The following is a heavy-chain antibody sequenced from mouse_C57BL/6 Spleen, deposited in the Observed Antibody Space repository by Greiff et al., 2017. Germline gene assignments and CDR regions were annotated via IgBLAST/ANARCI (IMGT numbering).Heavy chain of an antibody. Sequence: VQLQQSGAELVRPGASVKLSCTASGFNIKGYYMHWVKQRPEQGLEWIGRIDPEDGDPEYAPKFQGKATMTADTSSNTASLQLSSLTSEDTRGYYWTRGPAYYDGSSTYANDYWGQGTTVTVSS. J-gene: IGHJ4*01. D-gene: IGHD1-1*01. CDR1: GFNIKGYY. CDR2: IDPEDGDP. V-gene: IGHV14-1*01. CDR3: TRGPAYYDGSSTYANDY.